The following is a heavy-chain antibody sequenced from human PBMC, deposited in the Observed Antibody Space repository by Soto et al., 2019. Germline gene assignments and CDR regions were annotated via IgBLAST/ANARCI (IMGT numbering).Heavy chain of an antibody. Sequence: GGSLRLSCAASGFTFSSYSMNWVRQAPGKGLEWVSYVSSSSSTIYYADSVKGRVTISRDNAKNSLYLQMNSLRAEDTAVYYCARYCSSTSCHITTVITMVRGVIPTYYMDVWGKGTTVTVSS. CDR2: VSSSSSTI. CDR3: ARYCSSTSCHITTVITMVRGVIPTYYMDV. CDR1: GFTFSSYS. J-gene: IGHJ6*03. D-gene: IGHD2-2*02. V-gene: IGHV3-48*01.